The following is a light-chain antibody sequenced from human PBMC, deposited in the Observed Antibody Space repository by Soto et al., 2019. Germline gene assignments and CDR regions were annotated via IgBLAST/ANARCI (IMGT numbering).Light chain of an antibody. J-gene: IGLJ3*02. CDR1: SSNIATNI. V-gene: IGLV1-44*01. CDR2: GNR. Sequence: QSVPTQPPSASGTPGQRVTISCSGSSSNIATNIVNWYQQVPGTAPKLVIFGNRNRPSGVPERFSGSKSGTSASLAITGLQAEDEADYYCQAYDYSLTASVFGGGTKLTVL. CDR3: QAYDYSLTASV.